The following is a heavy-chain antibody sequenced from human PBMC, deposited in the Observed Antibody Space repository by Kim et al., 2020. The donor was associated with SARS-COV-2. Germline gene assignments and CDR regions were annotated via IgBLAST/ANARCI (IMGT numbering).Heavy chain of an antibody. CDR3: ARDRSGSSGYWSDAFDI. J-gene: IGHJ3*02. CDR2: IIPIFGTA. Sequence: SVKVSCKASGGTFSSYAISWVRQAPGQGLEWMGGIIPIFGTANYAQKFQGRVTITADESTSTAYMELSSLRSEDTAVYYCARDRSGSSGYWSDAFDIWGQGTMVTVSS. V-gene: IGHV1-69*13. CDR1: GGTFSSYA. D-gene: IGHD3-22*01.